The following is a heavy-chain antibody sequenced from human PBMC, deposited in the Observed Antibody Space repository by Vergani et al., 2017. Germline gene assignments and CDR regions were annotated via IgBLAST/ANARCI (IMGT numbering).Heavy chain of an antibody. CDR1: GFTFSSYG. CDR2: IWYDGSNK. D-gene: IGHD3-3*01. Sequence: QVQLVESGGGVVQPGRSLRLSCAASGFTFSSYGMHWVRQAPGKGLEWVAVIWYDGSNKYYADSVKGRFTISRDNSKNTLYLQMNSLRAEDTAVYYCARDRGSPITIFGVVPVTMGGMDVWGQGTLVTVSS. J-gene: IGHJ4*02. CDR3: ARDRGSPITIFGVVPVTMGGMDV. V-gene: IGHV3-33*01.